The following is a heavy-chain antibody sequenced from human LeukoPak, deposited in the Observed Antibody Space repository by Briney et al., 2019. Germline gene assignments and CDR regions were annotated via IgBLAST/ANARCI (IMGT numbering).Heavy chain of an antibody. Sequence: PSETLSLTCAVSGVSISSSNWWSWVRQPPGKGLEWIGEIYHSGSTNYNPSLKSRVTTLVDESNNQFSLKLTSVTAEDTAVYYCATSRDWELLRGAFDIWGQGTMVTVSS. D-gene: IGHD1-26*01. V-gene: IGHV4-4*02. CDR3: ATSRDWELLRGAFDI. CDR2: IYHSGST. CDR1: GVSISSSNW. J-gene: IGHJ3*02.